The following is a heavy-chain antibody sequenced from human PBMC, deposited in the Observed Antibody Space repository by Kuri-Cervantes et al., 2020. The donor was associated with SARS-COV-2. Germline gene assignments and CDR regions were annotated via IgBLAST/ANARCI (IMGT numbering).Heavy chain of an antibody. CDR3: AKAVRRIAAARYDFDY. V-gene: IGHV3-30*02. J-gene: IGHJ4*02. Sequence: GESLKISCAASGFTFSSYGMHWVRQAPGKGLEWVAFIRYDGSNKYYADSVKGRFIISRDNAKNSLYLQMNSLRAEDTAVYYCAKAVRRIAAARYDFDYWGQGTLVTVSS. D-gene: IGHD6-13*01. CDR1: GFTFSSYG. CDR2: IRYDGSNK.